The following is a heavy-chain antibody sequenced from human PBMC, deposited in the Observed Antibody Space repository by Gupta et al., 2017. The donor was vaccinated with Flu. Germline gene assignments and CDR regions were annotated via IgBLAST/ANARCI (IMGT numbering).Heavy chain of an antibody. CDR1: GDSASSNSAA. Sequence: QVQLQQSGPGLVKPSQTLSLTCAISGDSASSNSAAWNWIRQSPSRGLEWLGRTYYRSKWGDDYAESVKSRITINPDTSKNQFSLQLNSVTPEDTAVYFCARERQRLGQEAEGNFDYWGQGTLVTVSS. D-gene: IGHD6-25*01. CDR2: TYYRSKWGD. CDR3: ARERQRLGQEAEGNFDY. J-gene: IGHJ4*02. V-gene: IGHV6-1*01.